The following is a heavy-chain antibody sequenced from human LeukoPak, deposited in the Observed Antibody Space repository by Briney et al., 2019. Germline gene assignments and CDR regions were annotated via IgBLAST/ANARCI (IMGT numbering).Heavy chain of an antibody. CDR3: ARAQRGYCSSTSCYYAWFDP. CDR1: GGSVSSYY. Sequence: KPSETLSLTCTVSGGSVSSYYWSWIRQPPGKGLEWIGYIYYSGSTNYNPSLKSRVTISVDTSKNQFSLKLSSVTAADTAVYYCARAQRGYCSSTSCYYAWFDPWGQRTLVTVSS. CDR2: IYYSGST. D-gene: IGHD2-2*01. J-gene: IGHJ5*02. V-gene: IGHV4-59*02.